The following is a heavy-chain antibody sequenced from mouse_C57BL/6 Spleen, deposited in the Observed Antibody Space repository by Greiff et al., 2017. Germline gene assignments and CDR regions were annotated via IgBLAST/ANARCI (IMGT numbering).Heavy chain of an antibody. CDR3: ARYAVVAVYAMDY. Sequence: QVQLQQPGAELVKPGASVKLSCKASGYTFTSYWMHWVKQRPGQGLEWIGMIHPNSGSTNYNEKFKSKATLTVNKSSSTAYMQLSSLTSEDSAVYYCARYAVVAVYAMDYWGQGTSVTVSS. J-gene: IGHJ4*01. V-gene: IGHV1-64*01. CDR2: IHPNSGST. CDR1: GYTFTSYW. D-gene: IGHD1-1*01.